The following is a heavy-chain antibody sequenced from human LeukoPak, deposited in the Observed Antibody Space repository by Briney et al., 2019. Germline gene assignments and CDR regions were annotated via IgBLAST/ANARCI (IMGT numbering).Heavy chain of an antibody. CDR1: GFTFDDYA. V-gene: IGHV3-9*01. J-gene: IGHJ4*02. D-gene: IGHD1-26*01. Sequence: PGGSLRLSCAASGFTFDDYAMHWVRQAPGKGLEWVSGISWNSGSIGYADSVKGRFTISRDNAKNSLYLQMNSLRAEDTALYYCAKGLVGAAVFYDYWGQGTLVTVSS. CDR3: AKGLVGAAVFYDY. CDR2: ISWNSGSI.